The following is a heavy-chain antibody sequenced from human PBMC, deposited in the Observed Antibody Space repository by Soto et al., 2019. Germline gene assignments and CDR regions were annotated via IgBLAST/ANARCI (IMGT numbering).Heavy chain of an antibody. CDR2: IYYSGST. J-gene: IGHJ4*02. Sequence: QVQLQESGPGLVKPSETLSLTCTVSGGSISSYYWSWIRQPPGKGLELIGYIYYSGSTNYNPSLKSRVTIPVNTSKTQVALQPSSVTAADAAVYYCASPRGYSYGYIDGDYFDYWGQGPLVTVSS. CDR1: GGSISSYY. D-gene: IGHD5-18*01. V-gene: IGHV4-59*01. CDR3: ASPRGYSYGYIDGDYFDY.